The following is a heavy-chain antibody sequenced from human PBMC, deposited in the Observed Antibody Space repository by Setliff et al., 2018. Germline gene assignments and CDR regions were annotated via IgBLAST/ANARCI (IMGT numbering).Heavy chain of an antibody. D-gene: IGHD3-22*01. J-gene: IGHJ4*02. Sequence: GGSLRLSCAASGFTFNMYGMHWVRQAPGKGLEWVAFTRLDGNSKYYADSVKGRFTISRDNSKNTLYLQMSSLRAEDSAIYYCAEDAYDSSGYGGHYFDYWGQGALVTVSS. V-gene: IGHV3-30*02. CDR2: TRLDGNSK. CDR1: GFTFNMYG. CDR3: AEDAYDSSGYGGHYFDY.